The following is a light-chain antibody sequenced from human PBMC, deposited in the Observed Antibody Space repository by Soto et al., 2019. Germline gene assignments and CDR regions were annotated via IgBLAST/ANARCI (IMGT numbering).Light chain of an antibody. Sequence: ESVVTQSPGTLSLSPGERATLSCRASQSVSNNYLAWYQQKSGQAPRLLIYGASNRATGIPDRFSGSGSGTDFTLTISRLEPEDFAVYYCQQYGSSGTFGQGTKVEIK. J-gene: IGKJ1*01. CDR1: QSVSNNY. CDR3: QQYGSSGT. V-gene: IGKV3-20*01. CDR2: GAS.